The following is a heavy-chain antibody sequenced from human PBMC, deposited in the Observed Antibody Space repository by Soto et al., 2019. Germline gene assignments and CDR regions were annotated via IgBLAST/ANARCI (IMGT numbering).Heavy chain of an antibody. CDR1: GFTFDYYA. D-gene: IGHD6-19*01. J-gene: IGHJ6*02. CDR2: ISWNSGSI. Sequence: GGSLILSCAASGFTFDYYAMHWVRQAPGKGLEWVSGISWNSGSIGYADSVKGRFTISRDNAKNSLYLQMNSLRAEDTALYYCAKDGGSGWPDYYYYYGMDVWGQGTTVTVSS. CDR3: AKDGGSGWPDYYYYYGMDV. V-gene: IGHV3-9*01.